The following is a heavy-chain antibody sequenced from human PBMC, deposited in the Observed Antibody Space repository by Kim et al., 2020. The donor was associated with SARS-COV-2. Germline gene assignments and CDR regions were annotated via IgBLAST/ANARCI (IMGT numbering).Heavy chain of an antibody. D-gene: IGHD3-10*01. Sequence: GGSLRLSCAASGFTFSSYSMNWVRQAPGKGLEWVSYISSSSSTIYYAESVKGRFTISRDNAKNSLYLQMNSLRDEDTAVYYCARGSLWFGELLLNKYNWFDPWGQGTLVTVSS. J-gene: IGHJ5*02. CDR3: ARGSLWFGELLLNKYNWFDP. CDR2: ISSSSSTI. CDR1: GFTFSSYS. V-gene: IGHV3-48*02.